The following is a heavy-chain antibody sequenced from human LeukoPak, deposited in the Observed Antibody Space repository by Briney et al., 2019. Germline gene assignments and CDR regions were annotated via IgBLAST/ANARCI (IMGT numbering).Heavy chain of an antibody. CDR3: ARMTTVTTFVWDY. V-gene: IGHV3-21*01. Sequence: GGSLRPSCAASGFTFSSYSMTWVRQAPGKGLEWVSSISSSSSYIYYADSVKGRFTISRDNTKNSLYLQMNSLRAEDTAVYYCARMTTVTTFVWDYWGQGTLVTVSS. CDR2: ISSSSSYI. CDR1: GFTFSSYS. D-gene: IGHD4-17*01. J-gene: IGHJ4*02.